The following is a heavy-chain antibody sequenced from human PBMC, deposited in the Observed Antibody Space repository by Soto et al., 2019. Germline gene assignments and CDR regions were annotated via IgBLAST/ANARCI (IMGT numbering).Heavy chain of an antibody. Sequence: SETLSLTCTVSGGSISSSSYYWGWIRQPPGKGLEWIGSIYYSGSTYYNPSLKSRVTISVDTSKNQFSLKLSSVTAADTAVYYCARPILSKHDAFDIWGQGTMVTVSS. V-gene: IGHV4-39*01. CDR2: IYYSGST. CDR3: ARPILSKHDAFDI. CDR1: GGSISSSSYY. J-gene: IGHJ3*02.